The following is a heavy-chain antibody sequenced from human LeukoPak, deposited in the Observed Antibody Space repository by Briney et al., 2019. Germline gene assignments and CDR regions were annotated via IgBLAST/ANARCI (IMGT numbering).Heavy chain of an antibody. D-gene: IGHD3-10*01. CDR3: ASGTFGGRDAFDI. CDR2: IYTSGST. CDR1: GGSISSGSYY. J-gene: IGHJ3*02. V-gene: IGHV4-61*02. Sequence: SQTLSLTCTVSGGSISSGSYYWSWIQQPAGKGLEWIGRIYTSGSTNYNPPLKSRVTISVDTSKNQFSLKLSSVTAADTAVYYCASGTFGGRDAFDIWGQGTMVTVSS.